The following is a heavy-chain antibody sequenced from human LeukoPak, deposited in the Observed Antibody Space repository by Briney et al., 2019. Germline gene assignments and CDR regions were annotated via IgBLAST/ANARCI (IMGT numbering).Heavy chain of an antibody. CDR3: ARDHSGQYYYDSSGYYSI. V-gene: IGHV1-2*02. Sequence: GASVKVSCKASGYTFTSYGISWVRQAPGQGLEWMGWINPNSGGTNYAQKFQGRVTMARDTSISTAYMELRSLRSDDTAVYYCARDHSGQYYYDSSGYYSIWGQGTMVTVSS. CDR1: GYTFTSYG. CDR2: INPNSGGT. J-gene: IGHJ3*02. D-gene: IGHD3-22*01.